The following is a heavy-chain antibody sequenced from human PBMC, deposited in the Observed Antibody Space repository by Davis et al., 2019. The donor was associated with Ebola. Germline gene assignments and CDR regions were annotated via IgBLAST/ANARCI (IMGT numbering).Heavy chain of an antibody. CDR3: AKDHLASVVAATPNYFDY. D-gene: IGHD2-15*01. CDR2: ISGSGGST. V-gene: IGHV3-23*01. J-gene: IGHJ4*02. CDR1: GFTFSSYS. Sequence: GESLKISCAASGFTFSSYSMNWVRQAPGKGLEWVSGISGSGGSTYYADSVKGRFTISRDNSRNTLYLHMNSLRAEDTAVYYCAKDHLASVVAATPNYFDYWGQGTLVTVSS.